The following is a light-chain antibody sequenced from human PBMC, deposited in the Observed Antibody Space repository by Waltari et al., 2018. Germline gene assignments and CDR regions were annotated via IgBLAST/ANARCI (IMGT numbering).Light chain of an antibody. CDR1: SSNIGRNT. Sequence: QSVLTQPPSASGTPGQRVTISCSGGSSNIGRNTVNWYQHVPGTAPKLLVYYNNQRPSGVPDRFSGSTSGTSASLAISGLQSADEATDYCSVWDDSLNGVVFGGGTKLAVL. V-gene: IGLV1-44*01. J-gene: IGLJ2*01. CDR2: YNN. CDR3: SVWDDSLNGVV.